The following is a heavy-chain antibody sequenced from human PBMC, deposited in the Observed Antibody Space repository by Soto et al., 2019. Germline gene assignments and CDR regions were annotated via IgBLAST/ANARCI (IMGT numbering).Heavy chain of an antibody. D-gene: IGHD5-18*01. CDR3: ARGRRAVSVVKVGGYSYGEYYYMDV. CDR1: GGSISSYY. J-gene: IGHJ6*03. CDR2: IYYSGST. Sequence: QVQLQESGPGLVKPSETLSLTCTVSGGSISSYYWSWIRQPPGKGLEWIGYIYYSGSTNYNPSFRSRLTPSVATSKNPFSLNLSSATAADTAVYYCARGRRAVSVVKVGGYSYGEYYYMDVWGEGTTVTVSS. V-gene: IGHV4-59*01.